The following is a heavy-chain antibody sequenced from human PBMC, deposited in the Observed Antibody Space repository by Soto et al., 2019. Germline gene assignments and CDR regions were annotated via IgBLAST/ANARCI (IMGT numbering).Heavy chain of an antibody. V-gene: IGHV3-30-3*01. CDR1: GFTFSSHA. D-gene: IGHD1-26*01. CDR2: ISSDGSNK. J-gene: IGHJ4*02. Sequence: QVQLVESGGGVVQPGRSLRLSCSVSGFTFSSHAMHWVRQAPGKGLEWVALISSDGSNKYYADSVKGRCTTSRDNSKNTMYLQMNSLRVEDTAVYYCARDDEGGSDCDLGYWGQGALVTVSS. CDR3: ARDDEGGSDCDLGY.